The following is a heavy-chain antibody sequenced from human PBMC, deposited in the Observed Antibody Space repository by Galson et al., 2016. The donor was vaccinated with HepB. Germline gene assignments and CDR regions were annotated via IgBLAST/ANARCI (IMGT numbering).Heavy chain of an antibody. CDR2: ISYTGTT. J-gene: IGHJ4*02. CDR3: ARGVSGLGY. V-gene: IGHV4-59*11. CDR1: GGSIIGHY. Sequence: SETLSLTCTVSGGSIIGHYWSWIRQPPGRGLEWIGYISYTGTTNYNPSLKSRVTISLDTSKNQFSMKLSSVTAADRALYYFARGVSGLGYWGQGTLVTVSS. D-gene: IGHD6-19*01.